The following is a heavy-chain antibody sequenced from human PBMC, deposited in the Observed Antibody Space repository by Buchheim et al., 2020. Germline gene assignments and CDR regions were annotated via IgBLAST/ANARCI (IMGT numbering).Heavy chain of an antibody. J-gene: IGHJ4*02. D-gene: IGHD3-22*01. CDR2: IYSGGST. V-gene: IGHV3-66*02. CDR3: AIEPTGSYYDSSGFRDY. CDR1: GFTVSSNY. Sequence: EVQLVESGGGLVQPGGSLRLSCAASGFTVSSNYMSWVRQAPGKGLEWVSVIYSGGSTYYADSVKGRFTISRDNSKTTLYLQRNSLRAEDTAVYYCAIEPTGSYYDSSGFRDYWGQGTL.